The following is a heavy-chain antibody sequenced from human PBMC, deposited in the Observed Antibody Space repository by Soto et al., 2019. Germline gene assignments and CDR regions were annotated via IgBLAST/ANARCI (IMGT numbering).Heavy chain of an antibody. CDR2: INHSGST. CDR3: ARGRARYYDSSGPGN. Sequence: QVQLQQWGAGLLKPSETLSLTCAVYGGSFSGYYWSWIRQPPGKGLEWIGEINHSGSTNYNPSLKSRVTISGDTSKNQFSLKLSSVTAADTAVYYCARGRARYYDSSGPGNWGQGTLVTVSS. CDR1: GGSFSGYY. J-gene: IGHJ4*02. V-gene: IGHV4-34*01. D-gene: IGHD3-22*01.